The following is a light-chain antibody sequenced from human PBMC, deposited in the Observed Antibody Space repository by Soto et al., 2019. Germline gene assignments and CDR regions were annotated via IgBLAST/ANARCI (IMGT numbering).Light chain of an antibody. V-gene: IGKV3-15*01. CDR1: QSVGGN. J-gene: IGKJ2*01. CDR2: DAS. Sequence: EIVMTQSPATLSVSPGERATLSCRASQSVGGNLAWYQQRPGRAPRLLIYDASTRATDIPARFSGSGSGTEFTLTISNLQSEDFALYNCQQYNNWPLYTFGQGTKLEIK. CDR3: QQYNNWPLYT.